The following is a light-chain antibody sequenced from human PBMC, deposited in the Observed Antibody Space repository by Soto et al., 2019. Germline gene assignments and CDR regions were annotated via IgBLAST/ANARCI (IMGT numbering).Light chain of an antibody. CDR1: QDISKY. CDR3: QQYGNLPLT. J-gene: IGKJ4*01. CDR2: DAS. V-gene: IGKV1-33*01. Sequence: DIQMTQSPSYLSASVGDRVTITCQASQDISKYLNWFQQKPGRAPKLLIYDASNLETGVPSRFRGTGSGTHFSFTITSLQREDFATYYCQQYGNLPLTFGGGTKVDIK.